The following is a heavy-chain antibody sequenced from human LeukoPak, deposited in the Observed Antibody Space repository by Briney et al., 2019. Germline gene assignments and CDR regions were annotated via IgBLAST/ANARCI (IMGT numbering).Heavy chain of an antibody. CDR2: ISAYNGNT. J-gene: IGHJ4*02. CDR1: GYTFTSYG. D-gene: IGHD6-19*01. CDR3: AREYRSSSGWGLYYFDY. Sequence: ASVKVSCKASGYTFTSYGISWVRQAPGQGLEWMGWISAYNGNTNYAQKLQGRVTMTTDTSTSTAYMELRSLRSDDTAVYYCAREYRSSSGWGLYYFDYWGQGTLVTVSS. V-gene: IGHV1-18*01.